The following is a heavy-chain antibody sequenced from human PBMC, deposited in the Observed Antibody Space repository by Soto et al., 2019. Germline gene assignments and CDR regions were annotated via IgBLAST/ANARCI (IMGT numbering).Heavy chain of an antibody. CDR2: IIPIFGTA. Sequence: GTSVKVSCKASGYTFTTYAITWVRQAPGQGFEWMGGIIPIFGTANYAQKFQGRVTITADESTSTAYMELRSLRSDDTAVYYCARDGIAAAGQEVHWFDPWGQGTLVTVSS. V-gene: IGHV1-69*13. CDR1: GYTFTTYA. J-gene: IGHJ5*02. D-gene: IGHD6-13*01. CDR3: ARDGIAAAGQEVHWFDP.